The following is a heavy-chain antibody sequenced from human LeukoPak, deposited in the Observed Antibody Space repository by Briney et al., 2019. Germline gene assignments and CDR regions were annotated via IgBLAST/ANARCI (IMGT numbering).Heavy chain of an antibody. CDR1: GFTFSTYR. Sequence: GGSLRLSCAASGFTFSTYRMSWVRQAPGKGLEWVANIKQDGSEKHYVDSVKGRFTISRDNAKNTLYLQMNSLRAEDTAVYYCAELGITMIGGVWGKGTTVTISS. V-gene: IGHV3-7*01. J-gene: IGHJ6*04. CDR2: IKQDGSEK. D-gene: IGHD3-10*02. CDR3: AELGITMIGGV.